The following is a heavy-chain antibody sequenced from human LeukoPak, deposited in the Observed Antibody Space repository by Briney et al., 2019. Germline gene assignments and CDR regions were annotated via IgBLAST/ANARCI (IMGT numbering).Heavy chain of an antibody. J-gene: IGHJ4*02. CDR3: ARGGSLGY. CDR1: GFTLSSYE. CDR2: ISSSGSAI. D-gene: IGHD6-19*01. Sequence: GGSLRLSCAASGFTLSSYEMNWVRQAPGKGLEWVSKISSSGSAIYYADSVKGRFTISRDNAKSSLYLQMNSLRVEDTAVYYCARGGSLGYWGQGTPVTGSS. V-gene: IGHV3-48*03.